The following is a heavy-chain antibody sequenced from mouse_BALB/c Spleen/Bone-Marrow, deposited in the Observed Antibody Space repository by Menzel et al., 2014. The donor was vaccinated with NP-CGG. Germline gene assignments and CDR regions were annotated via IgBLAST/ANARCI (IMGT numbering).Heavy chain of an antibody. CDR3: ARLGYYGYFDY. Sequence: EVQGVESGGGLVQPGGSLKLPCAASGFDFSRYWMSWVRQAPGKGLEWIGEINPDSSTINYTPSLKDKFIISRDNAKNTLYLQMSKVRSEDTALYYCARLGYYGYFDYWGQGTTLTVSS. CDR2: INPDSSTI. J-gene: IGHJ2*01. D-gene: IGHD2-3*01. V-gene: IGHV4-1*02. CDR1: GFDFSRYW.